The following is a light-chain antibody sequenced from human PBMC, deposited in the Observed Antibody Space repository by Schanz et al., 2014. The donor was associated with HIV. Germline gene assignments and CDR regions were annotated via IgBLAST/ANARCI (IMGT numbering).Light chain of an antibody. CDR1: QSVSSSY. CDR3: QQYNDWPPIT. CDR2: GAS. J-gene: IGKJ5*01. Sequence: TQSPGTLSLSPGERATLSCRASQSVSSSYFAWYQQKPGQAPRLLIYGASTRVTGIPARFSGSGSGTEFTLTISSLQSEDFAVYYCQQYNDWPPITFGQGTRLEIK. V-gene: IGKV3-15*01.